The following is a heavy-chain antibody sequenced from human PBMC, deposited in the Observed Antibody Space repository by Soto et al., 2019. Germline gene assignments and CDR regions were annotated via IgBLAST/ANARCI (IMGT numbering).Heavy chain of an antibody. V-gene: IGHV5-51*01. CDR1: GYSFTSYW. Sequence: GESLKISCKGSGYSFTSYWIGLVRQIPGKGLEWMGIIYPGDSDTRYSPSFQGQVTISAVKSISTAYLHWSSLKAADTAMYYCARHGIPGTPKGIDYWGQGTMVAVSS. D-gene: IGHD1-1*01. CDR3: ARHGIPGTPKGIDY. J-gene: IGHJ4*02. CDR2: IYPGDSDT.